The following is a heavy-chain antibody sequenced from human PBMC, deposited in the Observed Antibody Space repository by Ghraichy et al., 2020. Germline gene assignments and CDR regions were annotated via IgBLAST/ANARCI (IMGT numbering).Heavy chain of an antibody. CDR3: ARQWDELDY. Sequence: GGPLRLSCEASGFTFSSYEMDWVRQAPGKGLEWVSYIHSSGSTKYYADSVKGRFTISRDNAKNSLYLQMNSLRAEDTAVYYCARQWDELDYWGQGTLVTVSS. J-gene: IGHJ4*02. CDR2: IHSSGSTK. D-gene: IGHD1-26*01. V-gene: IGHV3-48*03. CDR1: GFTFSSYE.